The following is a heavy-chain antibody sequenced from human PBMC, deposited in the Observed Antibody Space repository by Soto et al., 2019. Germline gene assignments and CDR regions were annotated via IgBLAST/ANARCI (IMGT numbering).Heavy chain of an antibody. CDR1: GFTFSSYG. Sequence: QVQLVESGGGVVQPGRSLRLSCAASGFTFSSYGMHWVRQAPGKGLEWVAVISYDGSNKYYADSVKGRFTISRDNSKNTLYLQMNSLRAEDTAVYYCAKDVPIAVADSRNYWGQGTLVTVSS. V-gene: IGHV3-30*18. CDR2: ISYDGSNK. J-gene: IGHJ4*02. CDR3: AKDVPIAVADSRNY. D-gene: IGHD6-19*01.